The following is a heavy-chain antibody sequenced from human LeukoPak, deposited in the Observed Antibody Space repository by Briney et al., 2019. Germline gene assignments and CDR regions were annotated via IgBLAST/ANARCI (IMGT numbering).Heavy chain of an antibody. V-gene: IGHV3-23*01. Sequence: GGSLRLSCAASGFTFGSYSMSWVRQAPGKGLEWVSSISGSGDNTYYADSVKGRFTISRDNSKKTLYLQMNSLRAEDTAVYYCARRRDSGSLQHFDYWGQGTLVTVSS. J-gene: IGHJ4*02. CDR3: ARRRDSGSLQHFDY. CDR1: GFTFGSYS. D-gene: IGHD1-26*01. CDR2: ISGSGDNT.